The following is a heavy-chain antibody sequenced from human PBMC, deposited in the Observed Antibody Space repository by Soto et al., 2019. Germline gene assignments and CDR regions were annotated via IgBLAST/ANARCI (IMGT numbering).Heavy chain of an antibody. Sequence: GELQQWGTGLLKPSETLSLNCSVYGGSSRAYHWSWIRQSPGEGLEWIGEFSYSGSLNYNPSLKCRVAVSLDTATNHCSLTMTSVTAADTAVYFCAGGPRYWSFALWGRGTLVTVS. CDR1: GGSSRAYH. CDR3: AGGPRYWSFAL. V-gene: IGHV4-34*01. J-gene: IGHJ2*01. D-gene: IGHD1-20*01. CDR2: FSYSGSL.